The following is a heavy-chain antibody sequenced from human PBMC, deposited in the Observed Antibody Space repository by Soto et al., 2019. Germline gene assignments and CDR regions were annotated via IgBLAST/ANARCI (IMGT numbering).Heavy chain of an antibody. D-gene: IGHD6-19*01. J-gene: IGHJ4*02. Sequence: SETLSLTCTVSGGSISSYYWSWVRQPPGKGLEWIGYIHFSGSTNYNPSLKSRVTISVDTSKNQFSLKLSSVTAADTAVYYCARLTSGWYSYWGQGTLVTVSS. V-gene: IGHV4-59*08. CDR2: IHFSGST. CDR1: GGSISSYY. CDR3: ARLTSGWYSY.